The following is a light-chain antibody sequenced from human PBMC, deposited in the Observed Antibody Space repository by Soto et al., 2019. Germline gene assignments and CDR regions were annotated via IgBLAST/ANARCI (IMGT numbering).Light chain of an antibody. CDR3: CSFGSSATI. Sequence: QSALTQPASVSGSPGQSITISCNGTSSDIGSYDLLSWYQQHPGKAPKLMIYEVTKRPAGVSDRFSGSKSANTASLTISGLPVADEPDYYCCSFGSSATIFGGGTNLTVL. V-gene: IGLV2-23*02. CDR1: SSDIGSYDL. CDR2: EVT. J-gene: IGLJ2*01.